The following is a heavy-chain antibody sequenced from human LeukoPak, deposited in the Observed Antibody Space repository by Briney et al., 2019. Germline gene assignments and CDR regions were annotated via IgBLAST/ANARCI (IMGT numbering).Heavy chain of an antibody. D-gene: IGHD6-6*01. Sequence: GGSLRLSCAASGFTFSNYALHWVRQAPGKGLEYVSIISSNGGSTYYASSVKGRFTISRGNSKNTLFLQMGSLRVEDMAVYYCARGTAARREESFYYSYMDVWGKGTTVTVSS. CDR2: ISSNGGST. CDR1: GFTFSNYA. V-gene: IGHV3-64*01. J-gene: IGHJ6*03. CDR3: ARGTAARREESFYYSYMDV.